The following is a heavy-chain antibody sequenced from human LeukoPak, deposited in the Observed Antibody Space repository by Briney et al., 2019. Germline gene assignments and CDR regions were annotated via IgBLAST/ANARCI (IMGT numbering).Heavy chain of an antibody. V-gene: IGHV3-7*05. CDR3: AGPTYCTSAGCRIFDY. CDR2: IIQDGSEK. Sequence: PGGTLRLSCAASGFTFTTSWMSWVRQAPGKGLEWVANIIQDGSEKSYVDSVKGRFTISRDNAKNSLYLQMNSLRAEDTALYYCAGPTYCTSAGCRIFDYWGQGTLVTVSS. J-gene: IGHJ4*02. CDR1: GFTFTTSW. D-gene: IGHD2-8*02.